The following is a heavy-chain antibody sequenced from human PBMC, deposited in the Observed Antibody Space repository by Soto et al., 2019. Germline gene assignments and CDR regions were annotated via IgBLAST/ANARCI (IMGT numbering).Heavy chain of an antibody. CDR1: GGSISSSSYY. D-gene: IGHD3-3*01. CDR2: IYYSGST. J-gene: IGHJ6*02. Sequence: PSETLSLTCTVSGGSISSSSYYWGWIRQPPGKGLEWIGSIYYSGSTYYNPSLKSRVTISVDTSKNQFSLKLSPVTAADTAVYYCARRGSITIFGVVIESYSGMDVWGQGTTVTIS. CDR3: ARRGSITIFGVVIESYSGMDV. V-gene: IGHV4-39*01.